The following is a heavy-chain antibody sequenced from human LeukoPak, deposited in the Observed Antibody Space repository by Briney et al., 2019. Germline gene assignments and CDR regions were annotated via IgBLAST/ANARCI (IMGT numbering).Heavy chain of an antibody. V-gene: IGHV1-2*02. CDR1: GYTFTGYY. J-gene: IGHJ4*02. CDR3: ARGDIVVVPAAIDFDY. Sequence: ASVKVSCKASGYTFTGYYMHWVRQAPGQGLEWMGWINPNGGSTNYAQKFQGRVTMTRDTSISTAYMELSRLRSDDTAVYYCARGDIVVVPAAIDFDYWGQGTLVTVSS. CDR2: INPNGGST. D-gene: IGHD2-2*01.